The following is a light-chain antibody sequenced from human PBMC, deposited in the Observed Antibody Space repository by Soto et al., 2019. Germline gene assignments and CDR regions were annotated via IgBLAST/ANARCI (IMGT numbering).Light chain of an antibody. J-gene: IGKJ4*01. CDR2: DAS. CDR3: EQYDNLALS. CDR1: QDISTY. Sequence: DSQMSQSPSSLSSSVGGRVPITCLARQDISTYLNWYQQKPGKAPKLLIYDASNLDTVVPSRFSGSGSGTDVTFSISGLQPEDIATYYCEQYDNLALSFGGGTKVEIK. V-gene: IGKV1-33*01.